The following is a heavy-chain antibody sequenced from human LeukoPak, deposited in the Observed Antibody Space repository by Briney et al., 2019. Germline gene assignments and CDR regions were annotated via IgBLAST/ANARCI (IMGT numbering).Heavy chain of an antibody. D-gene: IGHD1-26*01. Sequence: SETLSLTCTTYGGSISSYYWSWLRQPSGKRLEWNGYIYYSGSTNYNPSLKSRVTISVDTSKNQFSLKLSSVTAADTAVYFCARDPGGSYLDYWGQGTLVTVSS. CDR1: GGSISSYY. CDR2: IYYSGST. V-gene: IGHV4-59*01. CDR3: ARDPGGSYLDY. J-gene: IGHJ4*02.